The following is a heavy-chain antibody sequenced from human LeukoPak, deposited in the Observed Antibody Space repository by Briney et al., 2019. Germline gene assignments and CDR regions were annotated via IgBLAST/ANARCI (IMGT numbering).Heavy chain of an antibody. CDR3: ASGRMAADFDY. V-gene: IGHV3-7*01. D-gene: IGHD5-24*01. Sequence: GGSLRLSCAASGFTFSNYWMSWVRQAPGKGLEWVANIKQDRSEKYYVDSVKGRFTISRDNAKNSLYLQMNSLRAEDTAVYYCASGRMAADFDYWGQGTLVTVSS. J-gene: IGHJ4*02. CDR1: GFTFSNYW. CDR2: IKQDRSEK.